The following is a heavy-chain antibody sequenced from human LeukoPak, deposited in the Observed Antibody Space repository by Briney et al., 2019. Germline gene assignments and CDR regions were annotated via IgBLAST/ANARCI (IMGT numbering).Heavy chain of an antibody. Sequence: GGSLRLSCAASGFTFSSYAMSWVRQAPGKGLDWFSAISGSGGSTYYADSVKGRFTISRDNSKNTLYLQMNSLRAEDTAVYYCANSPYSSGWYNDYWGQGTLVTVS. CDR1: GFTFSSYA. CDR2: ISGSGGST. CDR3: ANSPYSSGWYNDY. J-gene: IGHJ4*02. V-gene: IGHV3-23*01. D-gene: IGHD6-19*01.